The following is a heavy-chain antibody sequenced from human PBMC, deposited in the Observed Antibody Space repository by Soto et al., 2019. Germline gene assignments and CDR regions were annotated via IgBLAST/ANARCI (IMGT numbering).Heavy chain of an antibody. Sequence: PSETLSLTCAVYGGSFSGYYWSWIRQPPGKGLEWIGEINHSGSTNYNPSLKSRVTISVDTSKNQFSLKLSSVTAADTAVYYCARGGAARTSFYYYYGMDVWGQGTTVTGAS. V-gene: IGHV4-34*01. CDR2: INHSGST. CDR3: ARGGAARTSFYYYYGMDV. J-gene: IGHJ6*02. D-gene: IGHD6-6*01. CDR1: GGSFSGYY.